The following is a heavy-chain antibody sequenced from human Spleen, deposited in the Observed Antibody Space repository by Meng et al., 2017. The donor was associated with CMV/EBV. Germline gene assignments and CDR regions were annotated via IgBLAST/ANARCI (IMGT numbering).Heavy chain of an antibody. Sequence: GESLKISCEGSGFTFSTYEMNWVRQAPGKGLEWVSFISTSGTTKYYADSVKGRLTISRDNAKNSLYLQMNSLRAEDTAVYYCVSDFGGNFDGVFDYWGQGVLVTVSS. D-gene: IGHD4-23*01. CDR1: GFTFSTYE. V-gene: IGHV3-48*03. CDR2: ISTSGTTK. CDR3: VSDFGGNFDGVFDY. J-gene: IGHJ4*02.